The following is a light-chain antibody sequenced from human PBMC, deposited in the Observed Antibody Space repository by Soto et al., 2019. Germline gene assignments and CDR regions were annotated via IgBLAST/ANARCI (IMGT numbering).Light chain of an antibody. CDR3: QQSYITLYS. V-gene: IGKV1-39*01. Sequence: DIQMTQSPSTLSASVGDRVTITCRASQSISTWLAWYQQKPGKAPKVLIYAASTLQSGVSSRFSGTGSGTDFSLTISSLQPEDFAIYFCQQSYITLYSFGQGTNLEIK. J-gene: IGKJ2*03. CDR1: QSISTW. CDR2: AAS.